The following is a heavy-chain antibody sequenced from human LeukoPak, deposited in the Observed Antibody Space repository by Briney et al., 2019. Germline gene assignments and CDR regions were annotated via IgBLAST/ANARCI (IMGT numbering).Heavy chain of an antibody. CDR3: ARSAPYFDY. CDR2: IYYSGST. CDR1: GGSISRSTYY. J-gene: IGHJ4*02. Sequence: SETLSLTCIVSGGSISRSTYYWGWIRQPPGKGLEWIGNIYYSGSTNYNPSLKSRATISVDTSKNQFSLKLSSVTAADTAVYYCARSAPYFDYWGQGTLVTVSS. V-gene: IGHV4-39*01.